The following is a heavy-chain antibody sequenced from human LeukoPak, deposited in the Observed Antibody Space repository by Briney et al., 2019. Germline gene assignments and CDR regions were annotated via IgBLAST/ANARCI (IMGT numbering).Heavy chain of an antibody. CDR1: GGSFSGYY. Sequence: SETLSLTCAVYGGSFSGYYWSWIRQPPGKGLEWIGEINHSGSTNYNPSLKSRVTISVDTSKNQFSLKLSSVTAADTAVYYCAILAVAPTNANDFDYWGQGTLVTVSS. J-gene: IGHJ4*02. D-gene: IGHD6-19*01. CDR2: INHSGST. V-gene: IGHV4-34*01. CDR3: AILAVAPTNANDFDY.